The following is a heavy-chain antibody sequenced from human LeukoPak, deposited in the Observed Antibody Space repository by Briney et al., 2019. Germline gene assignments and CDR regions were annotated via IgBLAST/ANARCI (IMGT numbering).Heavy chain of an antibody. V-gene: IGHV4-61*02. CDR3: ARERGRYYDSSGYYYSENWFDP. CDR1: GGSISSGSYY. Sequence: PSETLSLTCTVSGGSISSGSYYWSWIRQPAGKGLEWIGRIYTSGSTNYNPSLKSRVTISVDTSKNQFSLKLSSVTAADTAVYYCARERGRYYDSSGYYYSENWFDPWGQGTLVTVSS. CDR2: IYTSGST. J-gene: IGHJ5*02. D-gene: IGHD3-22*01.